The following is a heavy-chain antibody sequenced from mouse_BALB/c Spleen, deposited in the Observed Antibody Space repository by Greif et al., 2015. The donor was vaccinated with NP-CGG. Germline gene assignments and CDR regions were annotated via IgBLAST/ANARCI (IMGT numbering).Heavy chain of an antibody. CDR2: IWAGGST. CDR1: GFSLTSYG. V-gene: IGHV2-9*02. Sequence: QVQLKQSGPGPVAPSQSLSITCTVSGFSLTSYGVHWVRQPPGKGLEWLGVIWAGGSTNYNSALMSRLSISKDNSKSQVFLKMNSLQTDDTAMHYCARERSMITYYFDYWGQGTTLTVSS. D-gene: IGHD2-4*01. CDR3: ARERSMITYYFDY. J-gene: IGHJ2*01.